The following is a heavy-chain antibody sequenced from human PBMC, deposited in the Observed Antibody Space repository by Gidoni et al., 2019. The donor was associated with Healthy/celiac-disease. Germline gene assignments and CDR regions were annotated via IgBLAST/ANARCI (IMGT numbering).Heavy chain of an antibody. CDR3: AKDNPAPVLLWFGELDWFDP. Sequence: EVQLLESGGGLVQPGGSLRLSCAASGFPFSSYAMSWVRQAPGKGLEWVSAISGSGGSTYYADSVKGRFTISRDNSKNTLYLQMNSLRAEDTAVYYCAKDNPAPVLLWFGELDWFDPWGQGTLVTVSS. CDR2: ISGSGGST. D-gene: IGHD3-10*01. J-gene: IGHJ5*02. CDR1: GFPFSSYA. V-gene: IGHV3-23*01.